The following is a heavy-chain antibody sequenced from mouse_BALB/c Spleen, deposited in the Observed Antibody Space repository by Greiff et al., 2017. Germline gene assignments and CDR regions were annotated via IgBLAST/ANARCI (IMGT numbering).Heavy chain of an antibody. CDR1: GYNFTSYW. CDR2: IYPGSGST. J-gene: IGHJ4*01. V-gene: IGHV1-55*01. Sequence: VQLQQPGAELVKPGTSVKLSCKASGYNFTSYWINWVKLRPGQGLEWIGDIYPGSGSTNYNEKFKSKATLTVDTSSSTAYMQLSSLASEDSALYYCARWDAMDYWGQGTSVTVSS. CDR3: ARWDAMDY.